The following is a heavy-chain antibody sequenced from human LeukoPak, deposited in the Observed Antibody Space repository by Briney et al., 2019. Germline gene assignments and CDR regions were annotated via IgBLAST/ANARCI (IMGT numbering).Heavy chain of an antibody. CDR2: MNPNSGNT. V-gene: IGHV1-8*01. CDR1: GYTFTSYD. J-gene: IGHJ3*02. D-gene: IGHD3-3*01. Sequence: ASVKVSCKASGYTFTSYDINWVRQATGQGLEWMGWMNPNSGNTGYAQKFQGRVTMTRNTSISTAYMELSSLRSEDTAVYYCAKDFFGYKFGRSASDIWGQGTMVTVSS. CDR3: AKDFFGYKFGRSASDI.